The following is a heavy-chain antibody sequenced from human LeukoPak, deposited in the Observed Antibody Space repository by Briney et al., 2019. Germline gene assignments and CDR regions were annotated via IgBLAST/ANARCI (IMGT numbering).Heavy chain of an antibody. CDR1: GGSISSSSYY. D-gene: IGHD3-22*01. V-gene: IGHV4-39*07. CDR2: IDYSGST. CDR3: ARVSNYDSSGYYWWFLRAFDI. Sequence: TSETLSLTCTVSGGSISSSSYYWGWIRQPPGKGLEWIGSIDYSGSTYYNPSLKSRVTISVDTSKNQFSLKLSSVTAADTAVYHCARVSNYDSSGYYWWFLRAFDIWGQGTTVTVSS. J-gene: IGHJ3*02.